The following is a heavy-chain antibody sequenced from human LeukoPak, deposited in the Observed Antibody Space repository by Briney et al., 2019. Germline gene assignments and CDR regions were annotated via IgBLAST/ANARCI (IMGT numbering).Heavy chain of an antibody. CDR3: ARCRGDGYNTDY. CDR1: GYTFTGYY. D-gene: IGHD5-24*01. CDR2: INPNSGGT. J-gene: IGHJ4*02. Sequence: ASVKVSCKASGYTFTGYYMHWVRQAPGQGLEWMGWINPNSGGTNYAQKFQGRVTMTRDTSISTAYMELSRLRSDDTAVYYCARCRGDGYNTDYWGQGTLVTVSS. V-gene: IGHV1-2*02.